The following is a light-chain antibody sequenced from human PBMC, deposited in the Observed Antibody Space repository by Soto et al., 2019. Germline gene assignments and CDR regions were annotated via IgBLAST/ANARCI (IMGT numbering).Light chain of an antibody. CDR3: SSYRRGSTRVV. CDR2: DVS. Sequence: QSALTQPASVSASPGQSITISCTGTSSDIGGYNYVSWYQQHPGKAPKVLIYDVSKRPSGISNRFSGSKSGNTASLTISGLQVDDEADYYCSSYRRGSTRVVFGGGTKRTVL. CDR1: SSDIGGYNY. V-gene: IGLV2-14*03. J-gene: IGLJ2*01.